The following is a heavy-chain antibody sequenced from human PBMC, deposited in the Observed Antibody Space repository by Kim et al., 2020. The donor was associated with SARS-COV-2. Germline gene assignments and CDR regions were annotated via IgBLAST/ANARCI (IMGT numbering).Heavy chain of an antibody. CDR2: IYYSGST. CDR3: ARALYCTGTICYENYYYMDV. Sequence: SETLSLTCTVSGGSISSYYWSWIRQPPGKGLEWIGYIYYSGSTNYNPSLKSRVTISVDTSKNQFSLKLNSVTAADTAMYYCARALYCTGTICYENYYYMDVWGKGTTVTVSS. J-gene: IGHJ6*03. CDR1: GGSISSYY. D-gene: IGHD2-2*01. V-gene: IGHV4-59*01.